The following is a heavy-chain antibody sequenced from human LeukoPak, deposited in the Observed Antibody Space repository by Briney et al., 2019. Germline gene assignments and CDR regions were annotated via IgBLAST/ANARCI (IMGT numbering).Heavy chain of an antibody. D-gene: IGHD2-2*01. V-gene: IGHV4-31*03. CDR1: GVSISSGGYY. CDR2: IYTTGST. J-gene: IGHJ5*02. CDR3: ARETLLPAASRNNWFDP. Sequence: SETLSLTCTVSGVSISSGGYYWSWIRQHPGKGLEWIGFIYTTGSTYYNPSLRSRVTMSVDTSKNQFSLKLSSVTAADTAVYYCARETLLPAASRNNWFDPWGQGTLVTVST.